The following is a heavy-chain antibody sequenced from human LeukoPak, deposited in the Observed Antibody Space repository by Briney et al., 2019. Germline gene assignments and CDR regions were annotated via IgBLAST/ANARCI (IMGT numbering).Heavy chain of an antibody. CDR1: GFTFSDFG. Sequence: GGSLRLSCAASGFTFSDFGMHWVRQAPGKGLEWVAVISYDGSNKYYADSVKGRFTISRDNSKNTLYLQMNSLRAEDTAVYFCAKDVFRWAFDIWGQGTMVTVSA. D-gene: IGHD5-24*01. CDR2: ISYDGSNK. CDR3: AKDVFRWAFDI. V-gene: IGHV3-30*12. J-gene: IGHJ3*02.